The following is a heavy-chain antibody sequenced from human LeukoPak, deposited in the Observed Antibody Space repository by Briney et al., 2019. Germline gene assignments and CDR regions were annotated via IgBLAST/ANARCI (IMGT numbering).Heavy chain of an antibody. Sequence: GASVKVSCKASGGTFSSYAISWVRQAPGQGLEWMGGIIPIFGTANYAQKFQGRVTITADESTSTAYMELSSLRSEDTAVYYCARAGSIAVAGTGYRLGYYFDYWGQGTLVTVSS. V-gene: IGHV1-69*13. CDR1: GGTFSSYA. J-gene: IGHJ4*02. CDR2: IIPIFGTA. D-gene: IGHD6-19*01. CDR3: ARAGSIAVAGTGYRLGYYFDY.